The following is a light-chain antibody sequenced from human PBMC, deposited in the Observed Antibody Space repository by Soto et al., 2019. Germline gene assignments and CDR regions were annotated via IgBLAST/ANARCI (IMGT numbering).Light chain of an antibody. J-gene: IGKJ4*01. Sequence: EIVLTQSPATLSLSPGERGTLSCRASESVTDYLAWYQQKPGQAPRLLVYDVSSRATGIPDRFSGSGSGTDFTLTISRLEPEDSAVYYCQQYVSIPLTFGGGTTVDIK. CDR3: QQYVSIPLT. CDR1: ESVTDY. CDR2: DVS. V-gene: IGKV3-11*01.